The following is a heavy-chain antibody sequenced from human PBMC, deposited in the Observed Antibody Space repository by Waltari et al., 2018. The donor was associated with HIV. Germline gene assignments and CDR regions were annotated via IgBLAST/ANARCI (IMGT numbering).Heavy chain of an antibody. V-gene: IGHV3-74*01. CDR1: GFTFSSYW. CDR2: INRDGRST. D-gene: IGHD3-10*01. Sequence: EVQLVESGGGLVQPGGSLRLSCAASGFTFSSYWLHWVRQAPGKGLVWVSRINRDGRSTSYADSVKGRFTISRDNAKNTLYLQMNSLRAEDTAVYYCARSMVRGPTDGMDVWGQGTTVTVSS. CDR3: ARSMVRGPTDGMDV. J-gene: IGHJ6*02.